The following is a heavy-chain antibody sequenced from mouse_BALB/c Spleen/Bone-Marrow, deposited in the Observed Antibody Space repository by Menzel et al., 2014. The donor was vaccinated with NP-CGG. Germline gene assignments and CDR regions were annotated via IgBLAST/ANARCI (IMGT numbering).Heavy chain of an antibody. CDR1: GFSLTSYG. Sequence: VKLMESGPGLVQPSQSLSITCTVSGFSLTSYGVHWVRQSPGKGLEWLGVIWSGGSTDYNAAFISRPSISKDNSKSQVFFKMNSLQANDTAIYYCARNDLATYYAMDYWGQGTSVTVSS. V-gene: IGHV2-2*02. CDR2: IWSGGST. J-gene: IGHJ4*01. CDR3: ARNDLATYYAMDY. D-gene: IGHD1-1*01.